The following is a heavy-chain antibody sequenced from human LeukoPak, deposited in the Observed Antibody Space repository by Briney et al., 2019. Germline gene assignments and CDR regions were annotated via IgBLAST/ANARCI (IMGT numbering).Heavy chain of an antibody. CDR1: GFTFSSYA. CDR3: AKDSAGYYYYYMDV. V-gene: IGHV3-23*01. Sequence: PGGSLRLSCAAAGFTFSSYAMSWVRQAPGKGLDWVSAISGSGGITYYADSVKGRFTISRDNSKNTLYLQMNSLRAEDTAVYYCAKDSAGYYYYYMDVWGKGTTVTVSS. J-gene: IGHJ6*03. CDR2: ISGSGGIT.